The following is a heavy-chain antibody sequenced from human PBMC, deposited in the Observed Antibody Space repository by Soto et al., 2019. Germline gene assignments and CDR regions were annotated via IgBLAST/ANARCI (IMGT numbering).Heavy chain of an antibody. CDR1: GGSISSYY. J-gene: IGHJ3*02. D-gene: IGHD4-17*01. CDR2: IYYSGST. CDR3: ARTVAAGDAFDT. Sequence: SETLSLTCTVSGGSISSYYWSWIRQPPGKGQEWIGYIYYSGSTNYNPSLTSRVTISVDTSKNQFSLTLSSVTAADTAVYYCARTVAAGDAFDTWGQGTMVKVS. V-gene: IGHV4-59*01.